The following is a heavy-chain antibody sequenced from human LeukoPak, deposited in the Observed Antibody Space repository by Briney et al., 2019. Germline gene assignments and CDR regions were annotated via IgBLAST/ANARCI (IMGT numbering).Heavy chain of an antibody. CDR3: VRVRGTYEYFDY. J-gene: IGHJ4*02. CDR1: GFTFSDYN. V-gene: IGHV3-21*01. Sequence: GGSLRLSCAASGFTFSDYNMNWVRQAPGKGLEWVSSISSSSSYIDYADSVKGRFTISRDNAKNSLFLQMNSLRAEDTALYYCVRVRGTYEYFDYWGQGTLVTVSS. CDR2: ISSSSSYI. D-gene: IGHD3-22*01.